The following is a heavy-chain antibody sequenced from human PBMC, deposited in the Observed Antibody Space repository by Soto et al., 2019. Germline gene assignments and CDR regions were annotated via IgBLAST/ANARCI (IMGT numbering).Heavy chain of an antibody. CDR3: ARTPSRALIAVGGILDD. CDR2: ISYDGSNK. D-gene: IGHD6-19*01. V-gene: IGHV3-30-3*01. CDR1: GFTFSSYA. Sequence: WGSLRLSCAASGFTFSSYAMHWVRQAPGKGLEWVAVISYDGSNKYYADSVKGRFTISRDNSKNTLYLQMNSLRAEDTAVYYCARTPSRALIAVGGILDDWGEGTLVTV. J-gene: IGHJ4*02.